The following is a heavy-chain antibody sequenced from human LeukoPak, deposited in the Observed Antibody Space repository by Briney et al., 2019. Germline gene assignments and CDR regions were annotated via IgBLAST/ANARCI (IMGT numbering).Heavy chain of an antibody. CDR3: AREENIVVVPAAMAVPYGMDV. Sequence: PGRSLRLSCAASGFTFSSYGMHWVRQAPGKGLEWVAVIWYDGSDKYYADSVKGRFTISRDNSKDTLYLQMNSLRAEDTAVYYCAREENIVVVPAAMAVPYGMDVWGQGTTVTVSS. CDR2: IWYDGSDK. D-gene: IGHD2-2*01. V-gene: IGHV3-33*01. CDR1: GFTFSSYG. J-gene: IGHJ6*02.